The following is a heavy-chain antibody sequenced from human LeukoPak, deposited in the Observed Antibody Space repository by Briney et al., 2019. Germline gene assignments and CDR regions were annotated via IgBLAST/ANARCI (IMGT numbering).Heavy chain of an antibody. V-gene: IGHV3-30*03. J-gene: IGHJ4*02. CDR3: ARDMRAAAGLPFDY. CDR2: ISYDGSNK. D-gene: IGHD6-13*01. Sequence: PGRSLRLSCAASGFTFSSYGMHWVRQAPGKGLEWVAVISYDGSNKYYADSVKGRFTISRDNSKNTLYLQMNSLRAEDTAVYYCARDMRAAAGLPFDYWGQGTLVTVSS. CDR1: GFTFSSYG.